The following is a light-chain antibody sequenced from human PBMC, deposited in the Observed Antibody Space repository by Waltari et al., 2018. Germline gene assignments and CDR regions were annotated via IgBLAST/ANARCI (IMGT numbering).Light chain of an antibody. CDR3: MQGTHWPPET. V-gene: IGKV2-30*02. CDR1: QSLVHSDGNTY. CDR2: KVS. J-gene: IGKJ2*01. Sequence: DVVMTQSPLSLPVTLGQPASISCRSSQSLVHSDGNTYLNWFQQRPGQSPRRLIYKVSNRDSVVPDRFSGSGSGTDFTLKISRVEAEDVGVYYCMQGTHWPPETFGQGTKLEIK.